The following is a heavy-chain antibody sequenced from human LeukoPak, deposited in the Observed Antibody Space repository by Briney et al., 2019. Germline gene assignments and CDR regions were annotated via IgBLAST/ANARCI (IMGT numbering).Heavy chain of an antibody. J-gene: IGHJ4*02. Sequence: PGASVKVFCKASGGTFSSYAISWVRQAPGQGLEWMGRIIPILGIANYAQKFQGRVTMTRDTSISTAYMELSRLRSDDTAVYYCASSTPGIAAAGDYFDYWGQGTLVTVSS. CDR3: ASSTPGIAAAGDYFDY. CDR2: IIPILGIA. D-gene: IGHD6-13*01. CDR1: GGTFSSYA. V-gene: IGHV1-69*04.